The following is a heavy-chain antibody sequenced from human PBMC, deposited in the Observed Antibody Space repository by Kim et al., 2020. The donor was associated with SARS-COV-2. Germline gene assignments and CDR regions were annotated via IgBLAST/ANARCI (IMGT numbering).Heavy chain of an antibody. J-gene: IGHJ3*02. D-gene: IGHD6-6*01. Sequence: NHNPSLKSRVTISVDNSKNKCSLKLSCVTAADTAVYYCARVSSSDALDIWGQGTMVTVSS. CDR3: ARVSSSDALDI. V-gene: IGHV4-4*02.